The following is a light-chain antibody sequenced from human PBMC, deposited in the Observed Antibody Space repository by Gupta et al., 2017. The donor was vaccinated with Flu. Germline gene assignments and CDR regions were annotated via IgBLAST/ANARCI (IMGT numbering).Light chain of an antibody. CDR3: QQYYSTPPT. CDR1: QSVLYSSNNKNY. J-gene: IGKJ5*01. CDR2: GAS. V-gene: IGKV4-1*01. Sequence: NCKSSQSVLYSSNNKNYLAGYQQKPGQPPKLLIYGASTRESGVPDRFSGSGSGTDFTLTISSLQAEDVAVYYCQQYYSTPPTFGQGTRLEIK.